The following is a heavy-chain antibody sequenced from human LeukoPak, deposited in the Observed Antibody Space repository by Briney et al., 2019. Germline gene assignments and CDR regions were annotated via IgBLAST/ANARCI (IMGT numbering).Heavy chain of an antibody. D-gene: IGHD3-16*02. Sequence: GGSLRLSCAASGFTFSSYGMHWVRQAPGKGLEWVAFIRYDGSNKYYADSVKGRFTISRDNSKNTLYLQMNSLRAEDTAVYYCARGRPGYTSYFDYWGQGTLVTVSS. CDR2: IRYDGSNK. V-gene: IGHV3-30*02. CDR1: GFTFSSYG. CDR3: ARGRPGYTSYFDY. J-gene: IGHJ4*02.